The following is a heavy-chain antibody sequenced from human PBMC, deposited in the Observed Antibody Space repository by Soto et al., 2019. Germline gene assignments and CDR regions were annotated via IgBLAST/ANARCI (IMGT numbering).Heavy chain of an antibody. CDR3: ARAGASNWNYVSSSS. D-gene: IGHD1-7*01. CDR1: GYNFAGSG. CDR2: ISANSGDT. J-gene: IGHJ4*02. Sequence: ASVKVSCKASGYNFAGSGFIWVRQAPGQGLEWMGWISANSGDTNYAQNLQGRVTMTTDTSTSTAYMELRSLTSDDTAVYYCARAGASNWNYVSSSSWGQGTLVTVSS. V-gene: IGHV1-18*04.